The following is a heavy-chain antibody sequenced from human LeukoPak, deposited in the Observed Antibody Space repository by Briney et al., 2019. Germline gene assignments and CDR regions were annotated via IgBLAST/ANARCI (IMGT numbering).Heavy chain of an antibody. V-gene: IGHV3-11*04. CDR1: GFTFSDYY. CDR2: ISSSAGTI. J-gene: IGHJ6*04. D-gene: IGHD3-10*02. Sequence: GGSLRLSCAASGFTFSDYYMSWIRQAPGKGLEWLSYISSSAGTIYYTDSVKGRFTISRDNSKNSVYLQMNSLRAEDTAVYYCAELGITMIGGVWGKGTTVTISS. CDR3: AELGITMIGGV.